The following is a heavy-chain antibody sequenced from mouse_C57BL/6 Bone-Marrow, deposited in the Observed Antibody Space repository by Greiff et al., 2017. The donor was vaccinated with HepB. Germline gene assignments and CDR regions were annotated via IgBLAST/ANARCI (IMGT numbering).Heavy chain of an antibody. J-gene: IGHJ4*01. CDR3: ARPSLYGSSPYYAMDY. CDR1: GYTFTSYW. Sequence: QVQLKQPGAELVKPGASVKLSCKASGYTFTSYWMHWVKQRPGRGLEWIGRIDPNSGGTKYNEKFKSKATLTVDKPSSTAYMQLSSLTSEDSAVYYCARPSLYGSSPYYAMDYWGQGTSVTVSS. V-gene: IGHV1-72*01. D-gene: IGHD1-1*01. CDR2: IDPNSGGT.